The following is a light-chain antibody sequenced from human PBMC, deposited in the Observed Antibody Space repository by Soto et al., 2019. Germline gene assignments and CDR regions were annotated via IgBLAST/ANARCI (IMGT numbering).Light chain of an antibody. J-gene: IGKJ1*01. CDR3: HQYNAYPM. Sequence: DYQMTQSPSTLSAYVGARVMITCRATRSVSTLVAWYQQKPGKAPKVLIYKASTLASGVPSRFSGSGAGTEFTLTISSLQADDFATYYCHQYNAYPMFGQGTKVEIK. CDR2: KAS. V-gene: IGKV1-5*03. CDR1: RSVSTL.